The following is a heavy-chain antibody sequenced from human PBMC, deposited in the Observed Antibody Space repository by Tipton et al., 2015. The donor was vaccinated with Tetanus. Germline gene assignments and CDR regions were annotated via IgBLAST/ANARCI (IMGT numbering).Heavy chain of an antibody. CDR3: ARGRGLGAYSFGFEY. Sequence: TLSLTCTVSGGLITTGGYSWGWIRQPPGQGLEWIGYIYQTDSTYYSPSLRSRLTISINRSKNQFSLKLTSVTAADTAVYYCARGRGLGAYSFGFEYWGRGTHVSVSS. CDR1: GGLITTGGYS. J-gene: IGHJ4*02. V-gene: IGHV4-30-2*01. D-gene: IGHD5-18*01. CDR2: IYQTDST.